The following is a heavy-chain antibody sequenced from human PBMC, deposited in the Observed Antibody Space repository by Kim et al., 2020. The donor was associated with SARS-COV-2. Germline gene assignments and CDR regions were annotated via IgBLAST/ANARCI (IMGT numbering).Heavy chain of an antibody. D-gene: IGHD1-26*01. CDR2: IYYTGSA. J-gene: IGHJ4*02. CDR3: AGTARGANFDY. CDR1: GISISIYY. V-gene: IGHV4-59*08. Sequence: SETLSLTCSVSGISISIYYWSLIRQPPGKGREWIGYIYYTGSANYNPSLRSRVTISVDTSKNQFSLKLSSVTAADTAVYYCAGTARGANFDYWGRGALVTVSS.